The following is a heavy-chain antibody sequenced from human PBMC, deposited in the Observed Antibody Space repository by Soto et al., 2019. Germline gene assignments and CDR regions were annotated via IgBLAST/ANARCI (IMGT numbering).Heavy chain of an antibody. CDR2: IIPIFGTA. V-gene: IGHV1-69*05. J-gene: IGHJ4*02. CDR1: GGTFSSYA. Sequence: QVQLVQSGAEVKKPGSSVKVSCKASGGTFSSYAISWVRQAPGQGLEWMGGIIPIFGTANYAQKFQGRVRXAXDXXTSTACMELSRLRSEDTAVYYCARDPRGTPGEVDYWGQGTLVTVSS. D-gene: IGHD1-1*01. CDR3: ARDPRGTPGEVDY.